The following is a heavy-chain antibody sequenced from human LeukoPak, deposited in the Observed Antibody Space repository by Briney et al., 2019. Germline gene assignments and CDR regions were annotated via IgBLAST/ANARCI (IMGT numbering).Heavy chain of an antibody. J-gene: IGHJ3*02. CDR3: AGGQWLVLGDAFDI. CDR1: EFTFSSYE. Sequence: QPGGSLRLSCAASEFTFSSYEMNWVRQAPGKGLEWVSHSSGNGNSIDYAESMKSRFTISRDNAKNSLYLQMNSLRAEDTAVYYCAGGQWLVLGDAFDIWGQGTMVTVSS. CDR2: SSGNGNSI. D-gene: IGHD6-19*01. V-gene: IGHV3-48*03.